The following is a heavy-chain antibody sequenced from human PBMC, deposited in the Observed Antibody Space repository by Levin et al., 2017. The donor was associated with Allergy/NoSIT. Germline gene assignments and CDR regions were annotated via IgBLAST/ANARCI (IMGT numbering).Heavy chain of an antibody. CDR3: AKEGPGYSSSWYPYWYFDL. Sequence: GESLKISCAASGFTFSSYGMHWVRQAPGKGLEWVAVISYDGSNKYYADSVKGRFTISRDNSKNTLYLQMNSLRAEDTAVYYCAKEGPGYSSSWYPYWYFDLWGRGTLVTVSS. CDR1: GFTFSSYG. J-gene: IGHJ2*01. V-gene: IGHV3-30*18. CDR2: ISYDGSNK. D-gene: IGHD6-13*01.